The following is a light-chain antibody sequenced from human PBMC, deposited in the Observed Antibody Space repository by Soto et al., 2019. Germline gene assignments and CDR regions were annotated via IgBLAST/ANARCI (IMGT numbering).Light chain of an antibody. CDR1: QSVSTY. Sequence: EIVLTRSPATLSLSPGERATLSCRASQSVSTYLAWYQQKPGQAPRLLIYVASTRATGIPARFSGSGSGTEFTLTISSLQSEDFAVYYCQQYNVWPLTFGGGTKVEFK. CDR2: VAS. V-gene: IGKV3-15*01. CDR3: QQYNVWPLT. J-gene: IGKJ4*01.